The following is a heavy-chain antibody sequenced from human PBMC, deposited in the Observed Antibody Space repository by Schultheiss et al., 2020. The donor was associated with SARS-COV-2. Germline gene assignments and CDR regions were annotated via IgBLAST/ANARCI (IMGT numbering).Heavy chain of an antibody. CDR3: ARAADYYDSSGYYYPEDYYFDY. J-gene: IGHJ4*02. CDR2: ISYDGSNK. D-gene: IGHD3-22*01. V-gene: IGHV3-30-3*01. Sequence: GGSLRLSCAASGFTFSSYAMHWVRQAPGKGLEWVAVISYDGSNKYYADSVKGRFTISRDNSKNTLYLQMNSLRAEDTAVYYCARAADYYDSSGYYYPEDYYFDYWGQGTLVTVSS. CDR1: GFTFSSYA.